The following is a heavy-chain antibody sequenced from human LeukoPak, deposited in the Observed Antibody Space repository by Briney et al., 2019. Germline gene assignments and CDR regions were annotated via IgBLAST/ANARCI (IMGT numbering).Heavy chain of an antibody. V-gene: IGHV5-51*01. Sequence: RGESLKISCKGSGYRFTDYWIGWVRQMPGKGLEWMGIIFPGHSQTKYSPSFQGQVTISADRSVSTAYLQWSSLRAWDTAMYYCARHGTPAAAGSTFDIWGQGTMVTVSS. J-gene: IGHJ3*02. CDR2: IFPGHSQT. D-gene: IGHD6-13*01. CDR1: GYRFTDYW. CDR3: ARHGTPAAAGSTFDI.